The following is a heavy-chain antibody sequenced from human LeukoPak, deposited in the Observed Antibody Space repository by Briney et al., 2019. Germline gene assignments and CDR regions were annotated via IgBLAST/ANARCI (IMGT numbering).Heavy chain of an antibody. J-gene: IGHJ4*02. CDR2: ISSNSNTI. CDR1: GFTFSSYA. Sequence: GGSLRLSCAASGFTFSSYAMSWVRQAPGKGLEWVSYISSNSNTIYYADSVKGRFTISRDNANKSLYLQMNSLRAEDTAVYYCAKDKYCSSTSCYKGGFDYWGQGTLVTVSS. CDR3: AKDKYCSSTSCYKGGFDY. D-gene: IGHD2-2*01. V-gene: IGHV3-48*01.